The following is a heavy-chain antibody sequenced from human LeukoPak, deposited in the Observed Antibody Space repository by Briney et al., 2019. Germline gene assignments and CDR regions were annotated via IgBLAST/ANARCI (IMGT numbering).Heavy chain of an antibody. D-gene: IGHD3-10*01. CDR3: ARWGPMVRGGFDY. CDR2: IYHSGST. CDR1: GYSISSGYY. V-gene: IGHV4-38-2*02. Sequence: SETLSLTCTVSGYSISSGYYWGWIRQPPGKGLEWIGSIYHSGSTYYNPSLKSRVTISVDTSKNQFSLKLSSVTAADTAVYYCARWGPMVRGGFDYWGQRNLATVSS. J-gene: IGHJ4*02.